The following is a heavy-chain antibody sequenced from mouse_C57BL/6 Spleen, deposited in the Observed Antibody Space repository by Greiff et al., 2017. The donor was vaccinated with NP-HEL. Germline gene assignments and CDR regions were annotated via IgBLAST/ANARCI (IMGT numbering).Heavy chain of an antibody. CDR3: ASHYYGSNWYFDV. CDR2: IWSGGST. V-gene: IGHV2-2*01. Sequence: VQLQQSGPGLVQPSQSLSITCTVSGFSLTSYGVHWVRQSPGKGLEWLGVIWSGGSTDYNAAFISRLSISKDNSKSQVFFKMNSLQADDTAIYYCASHYYGSNWYFDVWGTGTTVTVSS. D-gene: IGHD1-1*01. J-gene: IGHJ1*03. CDR1: GFSLTSYG.